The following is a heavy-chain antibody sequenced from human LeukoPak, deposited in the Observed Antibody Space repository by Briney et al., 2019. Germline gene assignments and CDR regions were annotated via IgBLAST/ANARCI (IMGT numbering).Heavy chain of an antibody. D-gene: IGHD3-10*01. V-gene: IGHV4-39*01. CDR3: ASLLLWFGELAK. J-gene: IGHJ4*02. CDR1: GGSISSSSYY. Sequence: PSETLSLTCTVTGGSISSSSYYWGWIRQPPGKGLEWIGSIYYSGSTYYNPSLKSRVTISVDTSKNQFSLKLSSVTAADTAVYYCASLLLWFGELAKWGQGTLVTVSS. CDR2: IYYSGST.